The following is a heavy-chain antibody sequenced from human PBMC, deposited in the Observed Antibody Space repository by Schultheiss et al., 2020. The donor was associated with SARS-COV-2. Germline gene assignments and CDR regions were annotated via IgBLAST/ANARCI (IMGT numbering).Heavy chain of an antibody. CDR3: AKHGYNWRIDY. V-gene: IGHV3-11*03. CDR1: GFTFSAHY. D-gene: IGHD5-24*01. CDR2: ISGSGDYI. J-gene: IGHJ4*02. Sequence: GESLKISCGASGFTFSAHYMSWIRQTPGKGLEWVAYISGSGDYINYADSVKGRFTISRDYSKNTLYLQLNSLRVEDTAVYYCAKHGYNWRIDYWGQGTLVTVSS.